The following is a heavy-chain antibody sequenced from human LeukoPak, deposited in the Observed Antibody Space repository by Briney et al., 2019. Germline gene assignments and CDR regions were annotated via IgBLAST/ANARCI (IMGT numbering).Heavy chain of an antibody. Sequence: GASVKVSCKDSGGTFSSYAISWVRQAPGQGLEWMGGIIPIFGTANYAQKFQGRVTIATDESTSTAYMELSSLRSEDTAVYYCARSVFRAFWSGYYSGSPGGHAFDIWGQGTMVTVSS. V-gene: IGHV1-69*05. CDR2: IIPIFGTA. D-gene: IGHD3-3*01. J-gene: IGHJ3*02. CDR3: ARSVFRAFWSGYYSGSPGGHAFDI. CDR1: GGTFSSYA.